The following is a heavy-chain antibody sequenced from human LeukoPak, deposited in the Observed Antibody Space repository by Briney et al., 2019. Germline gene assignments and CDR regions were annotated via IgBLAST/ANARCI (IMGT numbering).Heavy chain of an antibody. V-gene: IGHV3-7*01. CDR1: GFTFGTSW. CDR3: SKSLDY. CDR2: IKGDGSET. J-gene: IGHJ4*02. Sequence: GGSLRLSCAAPGFTFGTSWMDWVRQAPGKGLEWVANIKGDGSETNYGDSAKGRFTISRDNAKNSLYLQMDGLRVEDTAIYYCSKSLDYWGQGTLVTVSS.